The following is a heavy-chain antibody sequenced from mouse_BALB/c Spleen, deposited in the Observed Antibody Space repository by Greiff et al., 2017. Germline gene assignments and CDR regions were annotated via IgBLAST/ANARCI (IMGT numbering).Heavy chain of an antibody. CDR1: GYTFTSYW. CDR3: ARDGNIFAY. D-gene: IGHD2-1*01. V-gene: IGHV1-7*01. J-gene: IGHJ3*01. Sequence: VQLQQSGADLAKPGASVKMSCKASGYTFTSYWMHWVKQRPGQGLEWIGYINPSTGYTEYNQKFKDKATLTADKSSSTAYMQLSSLTSEDSAVYYCARDGNIFAYWGQGTLVTVSA. CDR2: INPSTGYT.